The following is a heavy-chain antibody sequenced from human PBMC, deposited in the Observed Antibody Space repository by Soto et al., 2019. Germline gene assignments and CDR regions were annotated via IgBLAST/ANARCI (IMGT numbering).Heavy chain of an antibody. D-gene: IGHD2-15*01. CDR3: ARADGGGPFDF. V-gene: IGHV3-23*01. CDR1: GFIFSSYA. CDR2: ISGHGGDI. Sequence: EVQLLEFGGGLVRPGGSLRLSCAASGFIFSSYAMHWVRQAPGKGLEWVSGISGHGGDIYYADSVKGRFTISRDTATSTLYLQMDSMRADDTAVYYCARADGGGPFDFWGQGTLVTVSS. J-gene: IGHJ4*02.